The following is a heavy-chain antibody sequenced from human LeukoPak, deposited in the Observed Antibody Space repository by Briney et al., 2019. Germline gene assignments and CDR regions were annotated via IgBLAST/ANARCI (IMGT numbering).Heavy chain of an antibody. CDR2: IYSGGST. V-gene: IGHV3-53*01. CDR3: AKGPYSGARSIAVAGNFDY. CDR1: GFTVSSNY. J-gene: IGHJ4*02. Sequence: GGSLRLSCAASGFTVSSNYMSWVRQAPGKGLEWVSVIYSGGSTYYADSVKGRFTISGDNSKNTLYLQMNSLRAEDTAVYYCAKGPYSGARSIAVAGNFDYWGQGTLVTVSS. D-gene: IGHD6-19*01.